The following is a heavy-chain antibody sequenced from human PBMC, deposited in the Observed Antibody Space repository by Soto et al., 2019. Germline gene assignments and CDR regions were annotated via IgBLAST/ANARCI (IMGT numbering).Heavy chain of an antibody. V-gene: IGHV4-30-4*01. Sequence: QVQLQESGPGLVKPSQTLSLTCTVSGGSISSGDYYWSWIRQPPGKGLEWIGYIYYSGSTFYNPSLKKRVTISLETSKIQFSLKLSSVTAAETAVYYCVRDGGDNWFDPWGQGTLVTVSS. CDR2: IYYSGST. CDR1: GGSISSGDYY. CDR3: VRDGGDNWFDP. D-gene: IGHD3-16*01. J-gene: IGHJ5*02.